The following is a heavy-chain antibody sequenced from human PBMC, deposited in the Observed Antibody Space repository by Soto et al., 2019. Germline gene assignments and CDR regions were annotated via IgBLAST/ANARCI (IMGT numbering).Heavy chain of an antibody. CDR1: GLIFRNFG. CDR2: ISGDGNDK. Sequence: QVKLVESGGGVVQPGRSLRLSCAASGLIFRNFGMHWVRRAPGKGLEWVAAISGDGNDKYYPDSMKGRFTISRDNFNNTLYLQLNSLRPEDTAVYHCVQGASTAHQPLDSWGQGVLVTVSS. D-gene: IGHD1-26*01. V-gene: IGHV3-30*03. CDR3: VQGASTAHQPLDS. J-gene: IGHJ4*02.